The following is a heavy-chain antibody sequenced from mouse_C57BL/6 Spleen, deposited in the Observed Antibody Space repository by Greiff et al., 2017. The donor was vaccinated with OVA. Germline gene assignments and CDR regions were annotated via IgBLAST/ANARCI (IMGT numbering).Heavy chain of an antibody. D-gene: IGHD3-2*02. J-gene: IGHJ3*01. CDR3: ARGAAQAKGWFAY. Sequence: QVQLQQPGAELVKPGASVKLSCKASGYTFTSYWMQWVKQRPGQGLECIGEIDPSDSYTNYNQKFKGKATLTVDTSSSTAYMPLSSLTSEDSAVYYCARGAAQAKGWFAYWGQGTLVTVSA. V-gene: IGHV1-50*01. CDR1: GYTFTSYW. CDR2: IDPSDSYT.